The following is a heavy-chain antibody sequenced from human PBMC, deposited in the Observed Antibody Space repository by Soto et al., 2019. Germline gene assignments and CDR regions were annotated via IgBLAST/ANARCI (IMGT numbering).Heavy chain of an antibody. CDR1: GYSFTKYW. Sequence: PGESLKISCKGSGYSFTKYWIGWVRQMPGKGLEWMAIIYPDESDTRYSPSFRGQVTISANKSISTAYLQWSSLKASDTAMYYCARQARGMYTIDYWGQGTLVTVSS. D-gene: IGHD1-1*01. V-gene: IGHV5-51*01. CDR2: IYPDESDT. CDR3: ARQARGMYTIDY. J-gene: IGHJ4*02.